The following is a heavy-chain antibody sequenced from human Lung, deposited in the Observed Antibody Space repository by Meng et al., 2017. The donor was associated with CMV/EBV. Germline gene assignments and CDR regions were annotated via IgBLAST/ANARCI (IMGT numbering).Heavy chain of an antibody. CDR1: GGSFSGYY. CDR2: INHSGST. Sequence: SXTXSLXCAVYGGSFSGYYWSWIRQPPGKGLEWIGEINHSGSTNYNPSLKSRVTISVDTSKNQFSLKLSSVTAADTAVYYCARGSSKWLRFFFEYWGQGTXVTVSS. J-gene: IGHJ4*02. CDR3: ARGSSKWLRFFFEY. V-gene: IGHV4-34*01. D-gene: IGHD5-12*01.